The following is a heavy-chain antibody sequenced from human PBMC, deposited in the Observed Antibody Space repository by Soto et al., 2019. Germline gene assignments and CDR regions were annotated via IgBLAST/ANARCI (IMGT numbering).Heavy chain of an antibody. CDR2: INMDGTKT. D-gene: IGHD3-22*01. V-gene: IGHV3-74*01. Sequence: GGSLRLSCVASEFTFSKYWMHWVRQAPGRGLVWVSRINMDGTKTAYADSVKGRFTVSRDNANNTLYLQMNSLGVEDTAVYYCARDYYYDSRSSSVNWFDPWGQGTLVTVSS. CDR1: EFTFSKYW. CDR3: ARDYYYDSRSSSVNWFDP. J-gene: IGHJ5*02.